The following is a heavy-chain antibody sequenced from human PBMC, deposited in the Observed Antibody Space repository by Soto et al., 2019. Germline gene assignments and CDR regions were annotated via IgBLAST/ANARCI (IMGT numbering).Heavy chain of an antibody. CDR1: GASISVHSYY. J-gene: IGHJ1*01. CDR2: IAYPRST. Sequence: SETLSLTCTVSGASISVHSYYWTWIRQPPGKGLEWIGYIAYPRSTYYNPSLKSRVAMSIGTSKNQVSLNLRSVVAADTAGYFCDRASSGYATYEY. D-gene: IGHD3-22*01. CDR3: DRASSGYATYEY. V-gene: IGHV4-30-4*08.